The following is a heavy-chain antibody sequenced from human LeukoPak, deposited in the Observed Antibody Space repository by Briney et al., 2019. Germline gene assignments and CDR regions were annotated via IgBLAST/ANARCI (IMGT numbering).Heavy chain of an antibody. CDR1: GYSIRNGYF. CDR2: IHQSGST. V-gene: IGHV4-38-2*02. CDR3: ARGRIRNILTGSPYFDY. J-gene: IGHJ4*02. Sequence: ASETLSLTCTVSGYSIRNGYFWGWVRQSPGKGLEWIGNIHQSGSTSYNPSLQSRVTISVDTSKNQFSLKLSSVTAADTAVYYCARGRIRNILTGSPYFDYWGQGTLVTVSS. D-gene: IGHD3-9*01.